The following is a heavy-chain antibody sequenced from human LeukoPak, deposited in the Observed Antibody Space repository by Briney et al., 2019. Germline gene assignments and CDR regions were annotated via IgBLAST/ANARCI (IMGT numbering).Heavy chain of an antibody. J-gene: IGHJ5*02. D-gene: IGHD2-15*01. CDR2: IIPIFGTA. V-gene: IGHV1-69*13. Sequence: SVKVSCKAYGGTFCSYAISWVRQAPGQGLEWMGGIIPIFGTANYAQKFQGRVTITADESTSTAYMELSSLRSEDTAVYYCARDQGTTYSNWFDPWGQGTLVTVSS. CDR3: ARDQGTTYSNWFDP. CDR1: GGTFCSYA.